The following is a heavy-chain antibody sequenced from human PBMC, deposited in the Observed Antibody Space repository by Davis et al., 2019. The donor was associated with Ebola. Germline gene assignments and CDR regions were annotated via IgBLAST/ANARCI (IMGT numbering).Heavy chain of an antibody. V-gene: IGHV1-2*02. J-gene: IGHJ4*02. Sequence: ASVKVSCKASGYTFTGYYMHWVRQAPGQGLEWMGWINPNSGGTNYAQKFQGRVTMTRDTSTSTAYMELRSLRSDDTAVYYCARDPGYGDLPDYWGQGTLVTVSS. CDR1: GYTFTGYY. CDR3: ARDPGYGDLPDY. D-gene: IGHD4-17*01. CDR2: INPNSGGT.